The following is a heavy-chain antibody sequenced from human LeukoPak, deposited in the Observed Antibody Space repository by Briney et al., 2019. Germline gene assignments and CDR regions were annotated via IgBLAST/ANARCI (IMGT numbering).Heavy chain of an antibody. Sequence: GGSLRLSCAASGFTFSSYSMNWVRQAPGKGLEWVSYISSSSTYTNYADSVKGRFTISRDNAKNSLYLQMNSLRAEDTAVYYCARYIAAAGPFFDYWGQGTLVTVSS. CDR1: GFTFSSYS. CDR2: ISSSSTYT. V-gene: IGHV3-21*05. CDR3: ARYIAAAGPFFDY. J-gene: IGHJ4*02. D-gene: IGHD6-13*01.